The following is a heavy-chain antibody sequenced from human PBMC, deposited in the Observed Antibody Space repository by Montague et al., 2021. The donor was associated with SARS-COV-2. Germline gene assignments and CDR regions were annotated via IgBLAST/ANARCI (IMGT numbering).Heavy chain of an antibody. Sequence: SLRLSCAASGFTFSDFYMSWIRQAPGKGLECVSYISSTTIYTNYADSVKGRFTISIDNAKNSLYLQMNSLRAEDTAVYYCARGIPPVYWGQGTLVTVSS. D-gene: IGHD1-14*01. CDR1: GFTFSDFY. V-gene: IGHV3-11*05. CDR3: ARGIPPVY. CDR2: ISSTTIYT. J-gene: IGHJ4*02.